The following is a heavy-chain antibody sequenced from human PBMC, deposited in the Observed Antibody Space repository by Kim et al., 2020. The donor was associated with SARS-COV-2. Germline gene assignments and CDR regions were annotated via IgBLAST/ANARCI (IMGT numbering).Heavy chain of an antibody. CDR1: GFTFSTYA. J-gene: IGHJ6*01. V-gene: IGHV3-23*01. Sequence: GGSLRLSCVASGFTFSTYAMNWVRQTPGKGLEWVSGIPGGGPNTYYADSVKGRFTISRDNSKHTLYLQMNSLRAEDTAVYYCAKDYYHGSTTCYYSMDV. CDR3: AKDYYHGSTTCYYSMDV. D-gene: IGHD3-22*01. CDR2: IPGGGPNT.